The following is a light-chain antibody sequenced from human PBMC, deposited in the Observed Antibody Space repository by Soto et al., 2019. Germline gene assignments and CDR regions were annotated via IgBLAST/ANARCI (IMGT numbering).Light chain of an antibody. J-gene: IGKJ4*01. V-gene: IGKV3-15*01. CDR2: GAF. Sequence: EIVMTQSPATLSVSPGETATLSCRASQSVSYNLAWYQQKPGQGPRLLIYGAFTRATGIPARFSGSGSGTEFTLPISSLQSEDFAVYYCQQYKNVPPLTFGGGTKVEIK. CDR1: QSVSYN. CDR3: QQYKNVPPLT.